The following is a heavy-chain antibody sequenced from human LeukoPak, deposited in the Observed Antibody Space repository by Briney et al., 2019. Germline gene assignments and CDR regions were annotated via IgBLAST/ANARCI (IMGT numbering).Heavy chain of an antibody. D-gene: IGHD2-2*01. CDR2: IWYDGSNK. V-gene: IGHV3-33*08. CDR3: ARVRLYCSSTSCYGDYYGMDV. Sequence: GGSLRLSCAASGFTFGSYAMHWVRQAPGKGLEWVAVIWYDGSNKYYADSVKGRFTISRDNSKNTLYLQMNSLRAEDTAVYYCARVRLYCSSTSCYGDYYGMDVWGQGTTVTVSS. CDR1: GFTFGSYA. J-gene: IGHJ6*02.